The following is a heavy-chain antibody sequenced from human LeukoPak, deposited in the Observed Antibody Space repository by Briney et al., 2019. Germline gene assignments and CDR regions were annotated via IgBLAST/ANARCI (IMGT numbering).Heavy chain of an antibody. J-gene: IGHJ4*02. V-gene: IGHV3-7*01. D-gene: IGHD3-22*01. CDR2: IKQDGSEK. CDR1: GFTFSSYW. CDR3: ARDPNFTYYYDSSGYSDY. Sequence: AGGSLRLSCAASGFTFSSYWMSWVRQAPGKGPEWVANIKQDGSEKYYVDSVKGRFTISRDNAKNSLYLQMNSLRAEDTAVYYCARDPNFTYYYDSSGYSDYWGQGTLVTVSS.